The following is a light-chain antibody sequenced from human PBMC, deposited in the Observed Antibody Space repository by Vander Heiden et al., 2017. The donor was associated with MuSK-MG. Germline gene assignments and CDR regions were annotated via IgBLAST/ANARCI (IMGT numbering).Light chain of an antibody. CDR3: QQYYSTPWT. CDR2: WSS. CDR1: QSVLYTTSNKNS. Sequence: DIVMTQSPDSLAVSLGERATINCKSSQSVLYTTSNKNSLVWYQQKPGQPSKLLISWSSTRESGVPDRFSGSGSGTDFTLTITSLQAEDVAVYYCQQYYSTPWTFGQGTTVEIK. V-gene: IGKV4-1*01. J-gene: IGKJ1*01.